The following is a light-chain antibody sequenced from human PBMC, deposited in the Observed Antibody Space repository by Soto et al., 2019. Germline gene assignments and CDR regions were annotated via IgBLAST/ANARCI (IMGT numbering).Light chain of an antibody. V-gene: IGKV3-15*01. CDR1: QSISSN. CDR3: QQYNNWPWT. Sequence: EIVMTQSPATLSVSPGEGATLSCRASQSISSNLAWYQQKPGQAPRLLITGASTRATGIAARISGSGSGTEFTLTISSLQSEDFAVYYGQQYNNWPWTFGQGTKVEIK. J-gene: IGKJ1*01. CDR2: GAS.